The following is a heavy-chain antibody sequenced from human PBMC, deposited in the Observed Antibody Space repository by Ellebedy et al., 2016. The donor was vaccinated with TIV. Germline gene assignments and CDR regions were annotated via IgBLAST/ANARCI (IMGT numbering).Heavy chain of an antibody. J-gene: IGHJ4*02. V-gene: IGHV3-7*03. D-gene: IGHD6-25*01. Sequence: GESLKISCAASGFNFRTSWMSWVRQTPGKGLEWVANIKDDGSEQFYVDSMRGRFTISRDNVKSSLYLQMNSLGVEDTAVYYCARDPYRGALDYWGQGVLVTVSS. CDR1: GFNFRTSW. CDR3: ARDPYRGALDY. CDR2: IKDDGSEQ.